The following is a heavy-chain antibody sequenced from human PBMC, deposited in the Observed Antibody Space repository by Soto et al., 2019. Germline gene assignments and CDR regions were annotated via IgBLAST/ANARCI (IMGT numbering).Heavy chain of an antibody. CDR3: ARGDNWNYVRAFDI. CDR2: ISSSSSTI. CDR1: GFTFSSYS. D-gene: IGHD1-7*01. J-gene: IGHJ3*02. V-gene: IGHV3-48*01. Sequence: GGSLRLSCAASGFTFSSYSMNWVRQAPGKGLEWVSYISSSSSTIYYADSVKGRFTISRDNAKNSLYLQMNSLRAEDTAVYYCARGDNWNYVRAFDIWGQGTMVTVSS.